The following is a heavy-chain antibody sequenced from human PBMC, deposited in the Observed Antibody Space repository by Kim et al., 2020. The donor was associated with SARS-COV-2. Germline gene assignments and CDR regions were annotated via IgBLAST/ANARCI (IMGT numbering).Heavy chain of an antibody. Sequence: KYYAASVKGRFTISRDNSKNTLYLQMNSLRAEDTAVYYCAKDRPDTAFDYWGQGTLVTVSS. V-gene: IGHV3-33*06. J-gene: IGHJ4*02. CDR2: K. CDR3: AKDRPDTAFDY. D-gene: IGHD5-18*01.